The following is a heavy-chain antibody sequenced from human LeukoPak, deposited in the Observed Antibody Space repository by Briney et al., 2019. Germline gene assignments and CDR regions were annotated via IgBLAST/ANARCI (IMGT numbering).Heavy chain of an antibody. CDR2: FSYSGGT. D-gene: IGHD5-24*01. V-gene: IGHV4-59*08. CDR1: GVSISSDY. CDR3: ARGRDGYNFLNRGEYYYFDY. J-gene: IGHJ4*02. Sequence: PSETLSLTCTVSGVSISSDYWSWIRQPPGKGLEWIGYFSYSGGTNYNPSLKSRVTISVDTSKNQFSLRLNSVTAADTAVYYCARGRDGYNFLNRGEYYYFDYWGQGTLVTVSS.